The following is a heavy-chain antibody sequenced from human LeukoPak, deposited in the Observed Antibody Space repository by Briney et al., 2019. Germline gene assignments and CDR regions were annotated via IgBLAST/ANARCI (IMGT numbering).Heavy chain of an antibody. J-gene: IGHJ4*02. V-gene: IGHV3-30*03. D-gene: IGHD3-22*01. CDR2: ISYDGSNK. CDR1: GFTFSSYG. Sequence: GGSLRLSCAASGFTFSSYGMHWVRQAPGKGLEWVAVISYDGSNKYYADSVKGRFTISRDNSKNTLYLQMNSLRAEDTAVYYCASPYDSSGYCDYWGQRTLVTVSS. CDR3: ASPYDSSGYCDY.